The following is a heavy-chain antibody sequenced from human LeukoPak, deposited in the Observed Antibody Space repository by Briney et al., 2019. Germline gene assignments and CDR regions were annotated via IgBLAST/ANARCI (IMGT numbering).Heavy chain of an antibody. CDR3: AKPDCSGGSCYGTDY. J-gene: IGHJ4*02. Sequence: GGSLRLSCAASGFTFSSYAMSWVRQAPGKGLEWVSTISGSGGSTYYADSVKGRFTISRDNSKNTLYLQMNSLRAEDTAVYYCAKPDCSGGSCYGTDYWGQGTLVTVSS. D-gene: IGHD2-15*01. CDR2: ISGSGGST. CDR1: GFTFSSYA. V-gene: IGHV3-23*01.